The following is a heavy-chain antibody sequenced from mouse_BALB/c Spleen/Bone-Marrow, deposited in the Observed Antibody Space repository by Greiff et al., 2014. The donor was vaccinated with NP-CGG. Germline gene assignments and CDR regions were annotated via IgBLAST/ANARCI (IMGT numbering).Heavy chain of an antibody. CDR3: TSRVGGWFAY. J-gene: IGHJ3*01. CDR2: IDPSDSET. V-gene: IGHV1S127*01. CDR1: GYSFTNYW. D-gene: IGHD3-3*01. Sequence: QVQLQQSGPQLVRPGASVKISCKASGYSFTNYWMHWVKQRPGQGLEWIGMIDPSDSETRLNQKFKDKATLTVDKSSSTAYMQLSSPTSEDSAVYCCTSRVGGWFAYWGQGTLVTVSA.